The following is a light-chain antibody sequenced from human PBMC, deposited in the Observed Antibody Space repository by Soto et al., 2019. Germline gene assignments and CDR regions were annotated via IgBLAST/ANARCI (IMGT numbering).Light chain of an antibody. CDR3: QQYNNWPWT. CDR1: QSVTSN. Sequence: ETVMTQSPATLSVSPGERATLSCRASQSVTSNLAWYQQKPDQALRLLIYGASTRATGIPARFSGSGSGTEFTLTISSLQSEDFAVYYCQQYNNWPWTFGHGTKV. V-gene: IGKV3-15*01. J-gene: IGKJ1*01. CDR2: GAS.